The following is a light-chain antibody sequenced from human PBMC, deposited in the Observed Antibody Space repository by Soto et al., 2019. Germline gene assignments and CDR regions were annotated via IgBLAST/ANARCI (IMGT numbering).Light chain of an antibody. J-gene: IGKJ2*02. Sequence: EIVLTQSPATLSLSPGERATLSCRASQSVSSYLAWYQQKPGQAPRLLIYDASNRATGIPARFSGSGSGTDFTLTISSREPEDFAVYYCQQRSNWSWTFGQGTKLEIK. CDR1: QSVSSY. CDR3: QQRSNWSWT. V-gene: IGKV3-11*01. CDR2: DAS.